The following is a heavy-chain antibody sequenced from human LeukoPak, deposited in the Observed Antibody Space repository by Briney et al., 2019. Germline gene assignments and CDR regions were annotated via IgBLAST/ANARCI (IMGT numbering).Heavy chain of an antibody. Sequence: GGSLRLSCAASGFTFNSYGMHWVRQAPGKGLEWVAFIPYDGSNKYYADSVKGRFTISRDNSKNTLYLQMNSLRAEDTAVYYCAKGMVRGVILKGFDYWGQGTLVTVSS. V-gene: IGHV3-30*02. D-gene: IGHD3-10*01. CDR1: GFTFNSYG. CDR3: AKGMVRGVILKGFDY. CDR2: IPYDGSNK. J-gene: IGHJ4*02.